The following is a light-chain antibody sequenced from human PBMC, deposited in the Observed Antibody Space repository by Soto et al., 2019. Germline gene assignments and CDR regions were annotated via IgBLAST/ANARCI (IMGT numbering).Light chain of an antibody. V-gene: IGLV2-18*02. CDR2: DVN. Sequence: QSALTQPPSVSGAPGQSVAISCTGTSSDVGNFDRVSWYQQPPGTAPKLIMSDVNNRPSGVPDRFSGSKSGNTASLTISGLQAEDEADYYCSSYSSSSTLWVFGGGTKLTVL. J-gene: IGLJ3*02. CDR3: SSYSSSSTLWV. CDR1: SSDVGNFDR.